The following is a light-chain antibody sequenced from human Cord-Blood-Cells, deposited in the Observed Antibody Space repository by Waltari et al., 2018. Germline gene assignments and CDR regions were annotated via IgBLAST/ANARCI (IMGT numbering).Light chain of an antibody. CDR2: GAS. CDR1: QSVSNSY. Sequence: EIGLTQSPGTLSLSTGERATLSCRASQSVSNSYLSWYQQTPGQAPRLLIYGASSRATGSPDRFSGSGSGTDFPLTISRLEPEDFAVYYCQQYGSSPMYTFGQGTKLEIK. J-gene: IGKJ2*01. CDR3: QQYGSSPMYT. V-gene: IGKV3-20*01.